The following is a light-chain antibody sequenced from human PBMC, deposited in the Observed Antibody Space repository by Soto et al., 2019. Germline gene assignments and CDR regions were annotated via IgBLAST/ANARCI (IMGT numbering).Light chain of an antibody. CDR1: QSVSRY. V-gene: IGKV3-20*01. CDR2: DAS. J-gene: IGKJ1*01. Sequence: IVLTQSPGTLSLSPGERATLSCRASQSVSRYLAWYQQKPGQAPRLLIYDASYRATGIPARFSGSGSGTDFSLTISRLEPEDFAMYYCQQYGRSPVTFGQGTKVDIK. CDR3: QQYGRSPVT.